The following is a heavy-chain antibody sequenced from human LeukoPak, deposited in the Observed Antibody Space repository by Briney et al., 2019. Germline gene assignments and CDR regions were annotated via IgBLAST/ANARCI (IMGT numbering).Heavy chain of an antibody. Sequence: PSETLSLTCTVSGGSISSSSYYWGWIRQPPGKGLEWIGSIYSSGSTYYNPSLKSRVTISVDTSKNQFSLKLSSVTAADTAVYYCAVGIAAAGMPFDYWGQGTLVTVSS. CDR2: IYSSGST. J-gene: IGHJ4*02. V-gene: IGHV4-39*07. D-gene: IGHD6-13*01. CDR1: GGSISSSSYY. CDR3: AVGIAAAGMPFDY.